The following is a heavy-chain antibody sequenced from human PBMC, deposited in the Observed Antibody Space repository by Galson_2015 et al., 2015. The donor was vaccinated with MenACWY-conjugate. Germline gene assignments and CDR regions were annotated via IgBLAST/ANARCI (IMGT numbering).Heavy chain of an antibody. CDR3: ATSSAAAGSS. V-gene: IGHV3-7*03. CDR2: IKEDGSVK. CDR1: GFTFTDFW. D-gene: IGHD6-13*01. Sequence: SLRLSCAASGFTFTDFWMSWVRQAPGKGLEWVANIKEDGSVKYYLDSVRGRFTISRDNAENSLYLQMNSLRADDTAVYYCATSSAAAGSSWGQGTLVTVSS. J-gene: IGHJ4*02.